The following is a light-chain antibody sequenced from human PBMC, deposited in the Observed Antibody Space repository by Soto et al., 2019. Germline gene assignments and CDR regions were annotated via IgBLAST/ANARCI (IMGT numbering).Light chain of an antibody. Sequence: EIVLTQSPATLSLSPEERATLSCRASQSVSSYLAWYQQKPGQAPRLLIYDASNRATGIPARFSGSGSGTDFTLTISSPEPEDFAVYYCQQRSNWPPTFGQGTKVDIK. CDR3: QQRSNWPPT. J-gene: IGKJ2*01. CDR1: QSVSSY. CDR2: DAS. V-gene: IGKV3-11*01.